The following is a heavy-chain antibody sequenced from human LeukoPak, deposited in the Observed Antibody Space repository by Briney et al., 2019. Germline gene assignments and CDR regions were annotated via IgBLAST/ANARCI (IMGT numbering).Heavy chain of an antibody. J-gene: IGHJ4*02. V-gene: IGHV1-69*13. CDR1: GGTFSSYA. D-gene: IGHD3-10*01. Sequence: SVKVSRKASGGTFSSYAISWVRQAPGQRLEWMGGILPIFGTANYAQKFQGRVTITADESTSTAYMELSSLRSEDTAVYYCASAPRGWNFDYWGQGTLVTVSS. CDR2: ILPIFGTA. CDR3: ASAPRGWNFDY.